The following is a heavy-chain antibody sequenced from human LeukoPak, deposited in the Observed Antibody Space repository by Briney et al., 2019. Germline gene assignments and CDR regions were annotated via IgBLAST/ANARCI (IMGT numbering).Heavy chain of an antibody. CDR2: IIPIFGTA. CDR3: ATSTTYYFDY. V-gene: IGHV1-69*13. D-gene: IGHD1-1*01. Sequence: SVKVSCKASRYTFTSYGISWVRQAPGQGLEWMGGIIPIFGTANYAQKFQGRVTITADESTSTAYMELSSLRSEDTAVYYCATSTTYYFDYWGQGTLVTVSS. J-gene: IGHJ4*02. CDR1: RYTFTSYG.